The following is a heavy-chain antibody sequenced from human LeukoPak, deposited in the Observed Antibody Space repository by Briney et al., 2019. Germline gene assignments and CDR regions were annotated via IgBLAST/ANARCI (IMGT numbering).Heavy chain of an antibody. J-gene: IGHJ4*02. CDR3: ARDRGGYYEGPFDY. D-gene: IGHD1-26*01. CDR1: GFTFFSHW. V-gene: IGHV3-74*01. Sequence: GGSLRLSCAASGFTFFSHWMHWVRQAPGKGLVWVSRINSDGSTTNYADSVKGRFTISRDNAKNTLYLQINSLRAEDTAVYYCARDRGGYYEGPFDYWGQGTLVTVSS. CDR2: INSDGSTT.